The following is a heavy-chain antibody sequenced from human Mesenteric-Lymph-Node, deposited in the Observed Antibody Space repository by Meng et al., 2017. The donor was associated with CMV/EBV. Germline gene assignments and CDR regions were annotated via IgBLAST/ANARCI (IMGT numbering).Heavy chain of an antibody. V-gene: IGHV1-8*01. CDR1: GYTFTSYD. CDR3: ARESCSSTSCKYYFDY. Sequence: SGYTFTSYDINWVRQATGQGLEWMGWMNPNSGNTGYAQKFQGRVTITRNTSISTAYMELSSLRSEDTAVYYCARESCSSTSCKYYFDYWGQGTLVTVSS. CDR2: MNPNSGNT. D-gene: IGHD2-2*01. J-gene: IGHJ4*02.